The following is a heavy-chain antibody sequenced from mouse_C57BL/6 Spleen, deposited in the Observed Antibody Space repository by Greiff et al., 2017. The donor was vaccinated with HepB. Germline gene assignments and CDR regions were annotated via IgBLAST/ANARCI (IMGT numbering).Heavy chain of an antibody. CDR1: GYSFTSYY. V-gene: IGHV1-66*01. CDR3: ASITTVVAPFDY. Sequence: VQLQQSGPELVKPGASVKISCKASGYSFTSYYIHWVKQRPGQGLEWIGWIYPGSGNTKYNEKFKGKATLTADTSSSTAYMQLSSLTSEDSAVYYCASITTVVAPFDYWGQGTTLTVSS. CDR2: IYPGSGNT. D-gene: IGHD1-1*01. J-gene: IGHJ2*01.